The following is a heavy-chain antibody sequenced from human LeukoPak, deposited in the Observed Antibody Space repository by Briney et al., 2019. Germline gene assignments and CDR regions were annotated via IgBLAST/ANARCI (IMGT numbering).Heavy chain of an antibody. CDR3: ARGVVLGQDDAFDI. J-gene: IGHJ3*02. V-gene: IGHV4-59*12. D-gene: IGHD3/OR15-3a*01. Sequence: SETLSLTCTVSGGSISNYYWSWIRQPPGKGLEWIGYIFYRGSIDYSPSLQSRVTISVDTSKNHLSLRLTSVTAADTAVYFCARGVVLGQDDAFDIWGRGTMATVSS. CDR1: GGSISNYY. CDR2: IFYRGSI.